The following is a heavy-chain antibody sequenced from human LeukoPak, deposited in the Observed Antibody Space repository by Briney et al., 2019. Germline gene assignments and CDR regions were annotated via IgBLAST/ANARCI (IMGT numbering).Heavy chain of an antibody. V-gene: IGHV4-4*07. D-gene: IGHD5-12*01. CDR3: ARQAARYEDY. Sequence: PSETLSLTCTVSGGSISNYWWSWIRQAAGKGLEWMGRIYPSGSTYYNPSLRSRVALSVDTSKNQFSLKLSSLTPADTAVYYCARQAARYEDYWGPGTLVTVSS. J-gene: IGHJ4*02. CDR1: GGSISNYW. CDR2: IYPSGST.